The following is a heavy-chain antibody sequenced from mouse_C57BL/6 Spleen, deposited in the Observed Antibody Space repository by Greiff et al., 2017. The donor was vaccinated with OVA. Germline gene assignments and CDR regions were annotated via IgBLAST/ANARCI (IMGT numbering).Heavy chain of an antibody. CDR1: GYSITSGYY. V-gene: IGHV3-6*01. D-gene: IGHD2-5*01. CDR2: ISYDGSN. CDR3: ARENYSNYAWFAY. J-gene: IGHJ3*01. Sequence: EVQLQQSGPGLVKPSQSLSLTCSVTGYSITSGYYWTWIRQFPGNKLEWMGYISYDGSNNYNPSLKNRISITRDTSKNQFFLKLNSVTTEDTATYYCARENYSNYAWFAYWGQGTLVTVSA.